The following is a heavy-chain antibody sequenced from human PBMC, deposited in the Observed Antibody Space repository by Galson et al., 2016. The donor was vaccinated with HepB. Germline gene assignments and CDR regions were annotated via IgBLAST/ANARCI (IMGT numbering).Heavy chain of an antibody. J-gene: IGHJ6*02. CDR2: ISGNNGNT. V-gene: IGHV1-18*04. D-gene: IGHD3-3*01. CDR3: AREQSYYDFWSGSSYYYYGMDV. Sequence: SVKVSCKASGYRFSSYGISWVRQAPGQGLEWMGWISGNNGNTHFAQKFQGRATMTTDTSTDTSTRIAYVELRSLTSDDTAVYYCAREQSYYDFWSGSSYYYYGMDVWGQGTTVTVSS. CDR1: GYRFSSYG.